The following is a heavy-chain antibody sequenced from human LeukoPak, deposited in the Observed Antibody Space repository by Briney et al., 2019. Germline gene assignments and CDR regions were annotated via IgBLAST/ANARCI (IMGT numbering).Heavy chain of an antibody. V-gene: IGHV1-8*01. J-gene: IGHJ6*02. CDR2: MNPNSGNT. D-gene: IGHD5-12*01. Sequence: ASVKVSCKASGYTFTSYDINWVRQATGQGLEWMGWMNPNSGNTGYAQKFQGRVTMTRNTSISTAYMELSSLRSEDTAVYYCARDIVATGGHMVNYYGMDVWGQGTTVTVSS. CDR1: GYTFTSYD. CDR3: ARDIVATGGHMVNYYGMDV.